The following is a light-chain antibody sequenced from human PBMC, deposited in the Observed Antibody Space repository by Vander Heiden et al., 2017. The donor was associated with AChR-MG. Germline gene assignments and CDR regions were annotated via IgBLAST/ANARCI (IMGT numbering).Light chain of an antibody. J-gene: IGKJ1*01. Sequence: DIQMTQSPSSLSAFVGDRVTSTCRASQSISSYLNWYQQKPGKAPKLLIYAASSLQSGVPSRFSGSGSGTDFTLTISSLQPEDFATYYCQQSYSTPWTFGQGTKVEIK. CDR2: AAS. CDR3: QQSYSTPWT. CDR1: QSISSY. V-gene: IGKV1-39*01.